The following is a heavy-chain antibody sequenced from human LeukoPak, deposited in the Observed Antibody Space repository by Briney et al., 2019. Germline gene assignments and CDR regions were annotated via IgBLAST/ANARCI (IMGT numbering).Heavy chain of an antibody. V-gene: IGHV3-7*05. Sequence: PGESLRLSCAASGFTFTSSWMSWVRQAPGKWLEWVPNINQDGSPTNYVDSVKGRFTISRDNAKNSLYLQMSSLRADDTAVYYCSREYSRSGRDYWGQGTLVTVSS. CDR3: SREYSRSGRDY. J-gene: IGHJ4*02. CDR1: GFTFTSSW. CDR2: INQDGSPT. D-gene: IGHD1-14*01.